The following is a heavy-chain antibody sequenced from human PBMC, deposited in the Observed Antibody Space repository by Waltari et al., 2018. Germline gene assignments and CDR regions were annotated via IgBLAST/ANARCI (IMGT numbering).Heavy chain of an antibody. CDR2: INHSGST. V-gene: IGHV4-34*01. J-gene: IGHJ6*02. D-gene: IGHD4-17*01. Sequence: QVQLQQWGAGLLKPSETLSLTCAVYGGSFSGYYWSWIRQPPGKGLEWIGEINHSGSTNYNPSLKSRVTISVDTSKNQFSLKLSSVTAADTAVYYCARVPGAVTHYYYYGMDVWGQGTTVTVSS. CDR1: GGSFSGYY. CDR3: ARVPGAVTHYYYYGMDV.